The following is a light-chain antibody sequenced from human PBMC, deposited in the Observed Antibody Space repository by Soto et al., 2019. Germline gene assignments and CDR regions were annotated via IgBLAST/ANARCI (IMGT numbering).Light chain of an antibody. CDR3: CSYAGGCMLYI. V-gene: IGLV2-11*01. CDR1: SSDVGDYNY. J-gene: IGLJ1*01. Sequence: QSALTQPRSVSGSPGQSVTISCTGSSSDVGDYNYVSWYQQRPGKAPKLMIYDVIKRPSGVPDRFSGSKSGNTASLTISGLQAEDEADYYCCSYAGGCMLYIFGTGTKLTVL. CDR2: DVI.